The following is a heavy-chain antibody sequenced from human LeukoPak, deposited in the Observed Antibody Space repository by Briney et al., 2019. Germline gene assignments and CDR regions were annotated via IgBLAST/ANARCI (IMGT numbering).Heavy chain of an antibody. V-gene: IGHV3-21*01. CDR2: ISSSSSYI. D-gene: IGHD3-16*01. J-gene: IGHJ3*02. CDR3: ARDWGSARRHGAFDI. Sequence: GGSLRLSCAASGFTFSAYGMSWVRQSPRKGLEWVSSISSSSSYIYYADSVKGRFTISRDNAKNSLYLQMNSLRAEDTAVYYCARDWGSARRHGAFDIWGQGTMVTVSS. CDR1: GFTFSAYG.